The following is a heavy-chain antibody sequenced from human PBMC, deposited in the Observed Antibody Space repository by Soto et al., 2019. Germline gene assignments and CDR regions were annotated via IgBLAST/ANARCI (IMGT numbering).Heavy chain of an antibody. J-gene: IGHJ4*02. V-gene: IGHV3-23*01. CDR2: ISSSGGSA. Sequence: EVQLLESGGGLVQPGGSLRLSCAASGFTFSSSGMSWVRQAPGKGLEWVSAISSSGGSADYADSVKGRFTISRDNSKNPLYLQMSSLRAEDTVVYYCARGATSLSFWGQGTRVTVSS. CDR3: ARGATSLSF. D-gene: IGHD2-8*01. CDR1: GFTFSSSG.